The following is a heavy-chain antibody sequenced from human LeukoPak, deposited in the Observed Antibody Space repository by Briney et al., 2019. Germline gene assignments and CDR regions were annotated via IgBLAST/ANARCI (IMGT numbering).Heavy chain of an antibody. CDR3: ARGPTDYDPFDY. D-gene: IGHD4-17*01. V-gene: IGHV3-48*03. CDR1: GFTVSSYA. Sequence: GGSLRLSCAASGFTVSSYAMNWVRQAPGKVLEWVSYISSSGNTIYYADSVKGRFTISRDNAKNSLYLQMNSLRAEDTAVYYCARGPTDYDPFDYWGQGTLVTVSS. CDR2: ISSSGNTI. J-gene: IGHJ4*02.